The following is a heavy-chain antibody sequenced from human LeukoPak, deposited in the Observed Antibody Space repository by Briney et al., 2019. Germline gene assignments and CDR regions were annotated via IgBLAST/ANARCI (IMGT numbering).Heavy chain of an antibody. CDR3: ARDYDILAGPTGY. D-gene: IGHD3-9*01. CDR2: IYYSGST. CDR1: GGSISSYY. Sequence: PSETLSLTCTVSGGSISSYYWSWIRQPPGKGLEWIGYIYYSGSTNYNPSLKSRVTISVDTSKNQFSLKLSSVTAADTAVYYCARDYDILAGPTGYWGQGTLVTVSS. V-gene: IGHV4-59*12. J-gene: IGHJ4*02.